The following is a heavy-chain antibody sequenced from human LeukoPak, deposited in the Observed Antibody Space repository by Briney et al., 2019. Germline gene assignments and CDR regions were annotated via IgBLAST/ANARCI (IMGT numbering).Heavy chain of an antibody. CDR2: ISGGGGSE. CDR1: GFTFCRNA. Sequence: GGSLRLSCAASGFTFCRNAMSWVRQAPGKSLEWVSSISGGGGSESYADSVKGRFTISRDNSKNTMNLQMNSLGDDDTAVYYCAKILQSYYYGGFEYWGQGALVTVSS. D-gene: IGHD3-10*01. V-gene: IGHV3-23*01. CDR3: AKILQSYYYGGFEY. J-gene: IGHJ4*02.